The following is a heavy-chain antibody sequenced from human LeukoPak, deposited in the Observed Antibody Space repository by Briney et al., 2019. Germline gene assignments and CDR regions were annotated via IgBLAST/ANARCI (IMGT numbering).Heavy chain of an antibody. CDR3: AKSPYDFLSRGFDP. CDR1: GGSISSYY. CDR2: IYYSGST. Sequence: PSETLSLTCIVSGGSISSYYWNWIRQPPGKGLEWIGYIYYSGSTNYNPSLKSRVTISVDTSKNQFSLKLTSVTAADTAVYYRAKSPYDFLSRGFDPWGQGTLVTVSS. D-gene: IGHD3-3*01. V-gene: IGHV4-59*08. J-gene: IGHJ5*02.